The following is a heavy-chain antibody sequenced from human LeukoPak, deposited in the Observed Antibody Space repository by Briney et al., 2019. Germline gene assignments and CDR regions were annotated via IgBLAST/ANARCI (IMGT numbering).Heavy chain of an antibody. D-gene: IGHD4-11*01. V-gene: IGHV3-23*01. CDR3: ARAAGYSNYGGEVYYFDY. Sequence: PGGSLRLSCAASGFTFSSYEMNWVRQAPGKGLEWVSAISGSGGSTYYADSVKGRFTISRDNSKNTLYLQMNSLRAEDTAVYYCARAAGYSNYGGEVYYFDYWGQGTLVTVSS. J-gene: IGHJ4*02. CDR1: GFTFSSYE. CDR2: ISGSGGST.